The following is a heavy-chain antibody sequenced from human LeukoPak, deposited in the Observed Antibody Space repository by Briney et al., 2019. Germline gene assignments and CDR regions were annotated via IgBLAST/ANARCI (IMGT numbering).Heavy chain of an antibody. CDR3: ARYVVYGSGKYYFDY. CDR1: GGSVSSTTYY. CDR2: INYSGST. V-gene: IGHV4-39*01. D-gene: IGHD3-10*01. J-gene: IGHJ4*02. Sequence: SETVSLICTVSGGSVSSTTYYWSWIRQPPGKGLEWIASINYSGSTYYNPSLKSRVTISVDTSENQFSLKLSSVTAADTAVYYCARYVVYGSGKYYFDYWGQGPLVTVSS.